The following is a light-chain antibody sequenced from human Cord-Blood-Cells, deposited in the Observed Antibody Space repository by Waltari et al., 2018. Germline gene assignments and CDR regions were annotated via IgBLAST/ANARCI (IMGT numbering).Light chain of an antibody. CDR3: QVWDSSSDQV. J-gene: IGLJ3*02. CDR1: KIGSKS. V-gene: IGLV3-21*04. CDR2: YDS. Sequence: SYVLPPPPSVSVAPGKTARITCGGNKIGSKSVPWYQHKPGQAPVPVIYYDSNRPAGIPERFSGSNSVNTATLTISRVEAGDEADYYCQVWDSSSDQVFGGGTKLTVL.